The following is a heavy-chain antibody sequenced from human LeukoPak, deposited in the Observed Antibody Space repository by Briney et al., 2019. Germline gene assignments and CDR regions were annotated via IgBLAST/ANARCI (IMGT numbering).Heavy chain of an antibody. Sequence: SETLSLTCTVSGGSISSYYWSWIRQPPGKGLEWIGYIYYSGSTNYNPSLKSRVTISVDTSKNQFSLQLSSVTAADAAVYYCARAGDLIVVTMGAFDIWGQGTMVTVSS. D-gene: IGHD2-15*01. V-gene: IGHV4-59*12. CDR3: ARAGDLIVVTMGAFDI. J-gene: IGHJ3*02. CDR2: IYYSGST. CDR1: GGSISSYY.